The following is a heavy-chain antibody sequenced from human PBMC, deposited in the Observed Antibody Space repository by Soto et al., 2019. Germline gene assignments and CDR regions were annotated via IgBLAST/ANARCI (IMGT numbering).Heavy chain of an antibody. D-gene: IGHD2-8*02. CDR2: INPDSGAT. CDR1: GSSFTGNN. Sequence: HEHLVQSGAEVKRPGASLKVSCKPSGSSFTGNNIHWVRQALGQGLEWMGWINPDSGATNYAQNFQGRVTLTSDTSISTASMDLTSLTSDDTAVYYCARGDYGTGGYPFPYFDYWGQGTLVIVSS. V-gene: IGHV1-2*02. CDR3: ARGDYGTGGYPFPYFDY. J-gene: IGHJ4*02.